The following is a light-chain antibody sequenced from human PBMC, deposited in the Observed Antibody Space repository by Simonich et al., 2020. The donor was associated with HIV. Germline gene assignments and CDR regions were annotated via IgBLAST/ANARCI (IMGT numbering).Light chain of an antibody. J-gene: IGKJ3*01. CDR2: DAS. Sequence: DIPMTQSQSSLSASVRDRVSFTCQASHDISNYLNWYQQKPGKAPKLQIYDASNLETGVPARFSGSGSGTDFTCTISSLQPEDIATYYCQQYDDLPFTFGPGTKVDIK. CDR1: HDISNY. V-gene: IGKV1-33*01. CDR3: QQYDDLPFT.